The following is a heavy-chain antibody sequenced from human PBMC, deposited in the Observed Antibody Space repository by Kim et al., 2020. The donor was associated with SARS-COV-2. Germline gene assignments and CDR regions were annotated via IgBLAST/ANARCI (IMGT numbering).Heavy chain of an antibody. Sequence: SETLSLTCTVSGGSTSSHYWSWIRQAPGKGLEWIGCIFHTGITYYSPSLKSRVTLSVDTSKNQFSLKLNSVTAADTAVYYCARTRGPAGGAHLDYWGQGTLVTVSS. CDR3: ARTRGPAGGAHLDY. D-gene: IGHD3-16*01. V-gene: IGHV4-59*08. CDR2: IFHTGIT. J-gene: IGHJ4*02. CDR1: GGSTSSHY.